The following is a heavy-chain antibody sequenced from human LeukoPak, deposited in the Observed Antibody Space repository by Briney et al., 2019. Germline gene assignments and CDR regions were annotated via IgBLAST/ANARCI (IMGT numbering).Heavy chain of an antibody. J-gene: IGHJ3*02. CDR2: IYSGGST. CDR1: GFTVSSNY. CDR3: ARDLLGATSGDDAFDI. V-gene: IGHV3-66*02. D-gene: IGHD1-26*01. Sequence: GGSLRLSCAASGFTVSSNYMSWVRQAPGKGLEWVSVIYSGGSTYYADSVKGRFTISRDNSKNTLYLQMNSLRAEDTAVDYCARDLLGATSGDDAFDIWGQGTMVTVSS.